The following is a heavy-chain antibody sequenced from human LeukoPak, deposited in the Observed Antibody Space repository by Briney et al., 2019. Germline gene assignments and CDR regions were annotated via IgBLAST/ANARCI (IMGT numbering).Heavy chain of an antibody. J-gene: IGHJ5*02. D-gene: IGHD3-10*01. CDR3: ARGVPKRGSGSFNWFDP. V-gene: IGHV1-69*13. CDR1: GGTFSSYA. Sequence: SVKVSCKASGGTFSSYAISWVRQAPGQGLEWMGGIIPIFGTANYAQKFQGRVTITADESTSTAYMELSSLRSEDTAVYYCARGVPKRGSGSFNWFDPWGQGTLVTVPS. CDR2: IIPIFGTA.